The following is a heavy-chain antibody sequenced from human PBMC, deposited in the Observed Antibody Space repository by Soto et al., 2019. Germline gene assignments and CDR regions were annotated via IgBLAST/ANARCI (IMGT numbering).Heavy chain of an antibody. D-gene: IGHD2-2*01. Sequence: QVQLQESGPGLVKPSQTLSLTCTVSGGSISSGDYYWSWIRQPPGKGLEWIGYISYSGSTYYNPSLNTRVTISVDTSKNHLSLNLSSVTAADTAVYYCARASVVFIPAATANWFDPWGQGTLVTVSS. CDR2: ISYSGST. CDR3: ARASVVFIPAATANWFDP. J-gene: IGHJ5*02. CDR1: GGSISSGDYY. V-gene: IGHV4-30-4*01.